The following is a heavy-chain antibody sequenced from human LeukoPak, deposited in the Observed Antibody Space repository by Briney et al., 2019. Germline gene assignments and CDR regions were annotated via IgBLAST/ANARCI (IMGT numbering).Heavy chain of an antibody. CDR2: IYHSGNT. CDR3: ARGSGYSSGWSFDY. Sequence: SETLSLTCTVSGGSISSSSYYWGWIRQPPGKGLEWIGSIYHSGNTYYNPSLKSRVTISLDRSKDQFALKLNSVTAADTAVYYCARGSGYSSGWSFDYWGQGTLVTVSS. V-gene: IGHV4-39*06. D-gene: IGHD6-19*01. J-gene: IGHJ4*02. CDR1: GGSISSSSYY.